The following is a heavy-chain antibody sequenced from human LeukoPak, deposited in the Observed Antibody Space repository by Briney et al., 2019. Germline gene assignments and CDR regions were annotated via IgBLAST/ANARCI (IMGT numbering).Heavy chain of an antibody. CDR3: ARDGPLDFWSGYYYFDY. CDR2: IKQDGSEK. CDR1: GFTFSSYW. V-gene: IGHV3-7*01. Sequence: GGSLRLSCAASGFTFSSYWMSWVRQAPGKGLEWVANIKQDGSEKYYVDSVKGRFTISRDNAKNSLYLQMNSLRAEDTAVYYCARDGPLDFWSGYYYFDYWGQGTLVTVSS. D-gene: IGHD3-3*01. J-gene: IGHJ4*02.